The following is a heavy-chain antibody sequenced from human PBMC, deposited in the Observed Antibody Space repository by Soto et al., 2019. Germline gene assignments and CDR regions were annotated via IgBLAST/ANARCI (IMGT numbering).Heavy chain of an antibody. J-gene: IGHJ4*02. D-gene: IGHD3-22*01. CDR3: ARDLDSSGYYPGMDY. Sequence: GASVKVSCKASGYTFTSYYMHWVRQAPGQGLEWMGIINPSGGSTSYAQKFQGRVTMTRDTSTSTVYMELSSLRSEDTAVCYCARDLDSSGYYPGMDYWGQGTLVTVSS. CDR1: GYTFTSYY. V-gene: IGHV1-46*01. CDR2: INPSGGST.